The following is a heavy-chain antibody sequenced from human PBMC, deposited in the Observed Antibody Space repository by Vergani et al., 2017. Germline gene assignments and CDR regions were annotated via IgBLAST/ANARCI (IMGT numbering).Heavy chain of an antibody. CDR3: ARGPRWPIGVVPLDY. V-gene: IGHV4-34*01. Sequence: QVQLQQWGAGLLKPSETLSLTCAVYGGSFSGYYWSWIRQPPGKGLEWIGEINHSGSTNYNPSLKSRVTISVDTSKNQFSLKLSSVTAADTAVYYCARGPRWPIGVVPLDYWGQGTLVTVSS. CDR2: INHSGST. CDR1: GGSFSGYY. D-gene: IGHD3-3*01. J-gene: IGHJ4*02.